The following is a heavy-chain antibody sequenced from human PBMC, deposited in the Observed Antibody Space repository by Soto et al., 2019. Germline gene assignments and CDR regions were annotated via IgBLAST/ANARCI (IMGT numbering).Heavy chain of an antibody. CDR3: ATTRVGPCSSSICFSGIFDGMDV. CDR1: GFTISNYG. V-gene: IGHV3-30-3*01. J-gene: IGHJ6*02. CDR2: ISYDGTIT. Sequence: GGSLRLSCAASGFTISNYGMHWVRQAPGKGLEWVAVISYDGTITYYADSVKGRFTISGDNSKNTLYLQMNSLRTEDTAVYYCATTRVGPCSSSICFSGIFDGMDVWGQGTTVTVSS. D-gene: IGHD2-2*01.